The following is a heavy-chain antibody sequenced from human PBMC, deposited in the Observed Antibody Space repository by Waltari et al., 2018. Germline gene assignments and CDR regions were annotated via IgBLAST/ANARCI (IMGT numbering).Heavy chain of an antibody. Sequence: EMQLVESGGGLVQPGGSLRLLCVDFEFSLSGVCMTWVRQAPGRGLEWVANIKQDGSERGYVDSVKGRFTISRDNAKNSLYLQMNSLRAEDTAVYYCARDRGWRQFDYWGQGTLVTVSS. J-gene: IGHJ4*02. CDR1: EFSLSGVC. CDR3: ARDRGWRQFDY. V-gene: IGHV3-7*01. CDR2: IKQDGSER.